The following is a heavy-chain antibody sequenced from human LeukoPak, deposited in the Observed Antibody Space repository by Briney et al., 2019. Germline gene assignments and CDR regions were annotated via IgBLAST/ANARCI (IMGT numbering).Heavy chain of an antibody. CDR2: IKGDGTRK. J-gene: IGHJ4*02. CDR1: GFTVDTYW. V-gene: IGHV3-7*01. Sequence: GGSLRLSCVASGFTVDTYWVSWVRQAPGKGLDWVAHIKGDGTRKYYVDSVRGRFTISRDNAKNSLFLQMNSLRVEDTAVFYCVAWGSLVVWGQGTLVTVSS. CDR3: VAWGSLVV. D-gene: IGHD3-16*01.